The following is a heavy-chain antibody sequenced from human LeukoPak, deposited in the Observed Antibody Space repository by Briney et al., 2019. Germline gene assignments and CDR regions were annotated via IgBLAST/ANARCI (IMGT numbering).Heavy chain of an antibody. J-gene: IGHJ4*02. CDR1: GFTFEDHG. V-gene: IGHV3-20*04. CDR3: ARLRGVAATLLFDY. Sequence: GGSLRLSCAASGFTFEDHGMSWVRQAPGKGLEWVSVINWNGGSIGYADSAQGRFSISRENAKNSLYLQMNSLRGEDTAVYFCARLRGVAATLLFDYWGQGILVTVSS. D-gene: IGHD1-26*01. CDR2: INWNGGSI.